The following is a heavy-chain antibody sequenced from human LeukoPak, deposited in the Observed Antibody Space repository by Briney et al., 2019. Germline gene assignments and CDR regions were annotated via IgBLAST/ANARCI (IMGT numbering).Heavy chain of an antibody. Sequence: GGSLRLSCAASGFTFSSYRMNWVRQTPGKGLEWVSSISSSTSYIYYADSVKGRFTISRDNAKNSLYLQMNSLRVEDTAVYYCARGADDYGDYENAFDIWGQGTMVPVSS. CDR3: ARGADDYGDYENAFDI. V-gene: IGHV3-21*01. CDR2: ISSSTSYI. J-gene: IGHJ3*02. CDR1: GFTFSSYR. D-gene: IGHD4-17*01.